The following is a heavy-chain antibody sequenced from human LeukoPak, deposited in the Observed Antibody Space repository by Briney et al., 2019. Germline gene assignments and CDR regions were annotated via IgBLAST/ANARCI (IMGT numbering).Heavy chain of an antibody. D-gene: IGHD2-2*01. V-gene: IGHV1-69*13. J-gene: IGHJ6*02. CDR1: GGTFSSYA. CDR2: IIPIFGTA. Sequence: GASVKVSCKASGGTFSSYAISWVRQAPGQGLEWMGGIIPIFGTANYAQKFQGRVTITADESTSTAYMELRSLRSDDTAVYYCARDFPLAYGYCSSTSCLNGYGMDVWGQGTTVTVSS. CDR3: ARDFPLAYGYCSSTSCLNGYGMDV.